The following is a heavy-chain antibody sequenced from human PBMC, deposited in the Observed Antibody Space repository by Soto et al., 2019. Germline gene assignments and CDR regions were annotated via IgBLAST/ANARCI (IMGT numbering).Heavy chain of an antibody. J-gene: IGHJ4*02. CDR3: ARGQEVGAHFFDS. CDR2: IGISGDT. V-gene: IGHV3-13*04. D-gene: IGHD2-15*01. Sequence: GGSLRLSCEASGFTFSKFDMHWVRQPTGKGLEWVSTIGISGDTYYAVSVKGRFTIFRDNAKNSLSLQMNSLRAGDTALYFCARGQEVGAHFFDSWGQGTQVTVYS. CDR1: GFTFSKFD.